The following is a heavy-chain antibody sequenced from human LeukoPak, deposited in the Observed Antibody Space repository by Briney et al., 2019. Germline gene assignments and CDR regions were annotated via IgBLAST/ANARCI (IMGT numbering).Heavy chain of an antibody. Sequence: GGSLRLSCAASGFTFSSYSMNWVRQAPGKGLEWVAVISYDGSNKYYADSVKGRFTISRDNSKNTLYLQMNSLRAEDTAVYYCARDSDYYGSGSYSPFDYWGQGTLVTVSS. J-gene: IGHJ4*02. CDR1: GFTFSSYS. CDR3: ARDSDYYGSGSYSPFDY. D-gene: IGHD3-10*01. CDR2: ISYDGSNK. V-gene: IGHV3-30*05.